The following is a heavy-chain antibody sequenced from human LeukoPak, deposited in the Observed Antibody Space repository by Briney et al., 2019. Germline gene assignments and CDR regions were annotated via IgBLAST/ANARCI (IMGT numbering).Heavy chain of an antibody. D-gene: IGHD7-27*01. CDR1: GFNCNNYG. V-gene: IGHV3-30*02. Sequence: GGYLSLYCAASGFNCNNYGMHRVRQAPGKGLEWGAFIQYDTTNKYYADSVKGRFSISRDNSKKTLYLQMNSLRAEDTAVYYCVKDSKLGALYYYYMDVWGKGTTVTVAS. CDR2: IQYDTTNK. J-gene: IGHJ6*03. CDR3: VKDSKLGALYYYYMDV.